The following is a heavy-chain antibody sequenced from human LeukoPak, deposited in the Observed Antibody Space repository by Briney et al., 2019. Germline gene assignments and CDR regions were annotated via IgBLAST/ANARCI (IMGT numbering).Heavy chain of an antibody. V-gene: IGHV1-18*01. J-gene: IGHJ4*02. Sequence: ASVKVSCKASGYTFTSYGISWVRQAPGQGLEWMGWISTYNGDTNYAQKLQGRVTMTTDTSTNTAYMELRSLRSDDTAVYYCAREGLGELALDYWGQGTLVTVSS. D-gene: IGHD3-16*01. CDR1: GYTFTSYG. CDR2: ISTYNGDT. CDR3: AREGLGELALDY.